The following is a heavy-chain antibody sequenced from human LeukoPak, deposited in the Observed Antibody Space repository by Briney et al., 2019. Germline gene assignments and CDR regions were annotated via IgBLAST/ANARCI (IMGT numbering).Heavy chain of an antibody. CDR3: ASLVGYYYYMPV. V-gene: IGHV4-39*01. CDR1: GGSISSGSYY. CDR2: SYYSGST. Sequence: SETLCRTCTVSGGSISSGSYYCGWIRQPPGKGLEWIGSSYYSGSTYYNPSLKSRVTISLDASNNQFSLKLSSVTAADTAAYYCASLVGYYYYMPVWGKGTTVTVSS. J-gene: IGHJ6*03. D-gene: IGHD6-6*01.